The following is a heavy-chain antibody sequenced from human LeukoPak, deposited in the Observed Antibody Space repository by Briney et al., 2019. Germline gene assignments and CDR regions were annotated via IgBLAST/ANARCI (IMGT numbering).Heavy chain of an antibody. J-gene: IGHJ4*02. V-gene: IGHV3-20*04. Sequence: GGSLRLSCVASGFTFDDYGLSWVRQAPGKGLEWVSTINWNGGSTGYADSVKGRFTISRDNAKNSLYLQMNSLRAEDTALYYCARVSDISVAAYFDYWGQGTLVTVSS. D-gene: IGHD6-19*01. CDR2: INWNGGST. CDR3: ARVSDISVAAYFDY. CDR1: GFTFDDYG.